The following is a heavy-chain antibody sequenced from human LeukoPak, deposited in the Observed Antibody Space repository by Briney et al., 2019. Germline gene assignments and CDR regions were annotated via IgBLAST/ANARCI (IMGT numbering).Heavy chain of an antibody. V-gene: IGHV3-23*01. J-gene: IGHJ4*02. D-gene: IGHD3-3*01. CDR1: GFTFSSYA. CDR2: ISGSGGST. Sequence: GGSLRLSCAASGFTFSSYAMSWVRQAPGKGLEWVSAISGSGGSTYYADSVKGRFAISRDNSKNTLYLQMNSLRAEDTAVYYCAKPLVTIFGVVIRSKSGFDYWGQGTLVTVSS. CDR3: AKPLVTIFGVVIRSKSGFDY.